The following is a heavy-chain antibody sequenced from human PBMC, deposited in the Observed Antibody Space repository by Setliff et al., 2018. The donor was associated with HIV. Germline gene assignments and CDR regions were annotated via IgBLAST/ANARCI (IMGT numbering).Heavy chain of an antibody. CDR2: IYPDESDS. V-gene: IGHV5-51*01. CDR1: GYSFPTYW. D-gene: IGHD3-22*01. Sequence: GESLTISCKGSGYSFPTYWIAWVRQMPGKGLEWMGVIYPDESDSRYSPSFRGQVTISADKSINTAYLQWSSLKASDTAMYYCARVDMGYYYDSSGYSHFDLWGQGSPVTVSS. J-gene: IGHJ5*02. CDR3: ARVDMGYYYDSSGYSHFDL.